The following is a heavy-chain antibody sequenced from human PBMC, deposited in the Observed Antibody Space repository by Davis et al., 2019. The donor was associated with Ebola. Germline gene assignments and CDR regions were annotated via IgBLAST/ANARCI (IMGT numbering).Heavy chain of an antibody. D-gene: IGHD4-23*01. CDR3: AKPLYGDYAGIDC. J-gene: IGHJ4*02. V-gene: IGHV5-51*01. Sequence: ESPKTPCPASGYIFSHYWIGRLRQMPWKGLEWMGIVYPGDSDTRYNPSFQGQVTMSADKSINTAYLHWSSLKASDTAMYDCAKPLYGDYAGIDCWGQGTLITVSS. CDR2: VYPGDSDT. CDR1: GYIFSHYW.